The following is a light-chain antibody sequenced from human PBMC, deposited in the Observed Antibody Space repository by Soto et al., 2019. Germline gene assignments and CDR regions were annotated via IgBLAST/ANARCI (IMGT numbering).Light chain of an antibody. CDR2: GAS. CDR3: QHYNNWLGT. Sequence: EIVMTQSPATLSVSPGETATLSCRASQSVSSNLAWYQQKPGQAPSLLIYGASARATGVPARFSGSGSGTEFFLTISSLQSEDFAVYYCQHYNNWLGTFGGGTKVDIK. J-gene: IGKJ4*01. V-gene: IGKV3-15*01. CDR1: QSVSSN.